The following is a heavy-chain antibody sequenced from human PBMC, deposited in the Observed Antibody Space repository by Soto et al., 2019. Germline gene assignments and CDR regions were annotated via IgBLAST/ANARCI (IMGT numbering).Heavy chain of an antibody. CDR3: AREASFSYRYSNSSAASSYYYYGMDV. J-gene: IGHJ6*02. CDR2: ISYDGSNK. CDR1: GFTFSSYA. D-gene: IGHD6-6*01. V-gene: IGHV3-30-3*01. Sequence: GGSLRLSCAASGFTFSSYAMHWVRQAPGKGLEWVAVISYDGSNKYYADSVKGRFTISRDNSKNTLYLQMNSLRAEDTAVYYCAREASFSYRYSNSSAASSYYYYGMDVWGQGTTVTVSS.